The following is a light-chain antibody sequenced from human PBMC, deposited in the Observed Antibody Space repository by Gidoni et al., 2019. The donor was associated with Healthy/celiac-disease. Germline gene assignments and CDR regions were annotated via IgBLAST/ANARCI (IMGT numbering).Light chain of an antibody. V-gene: IGKV3-20*01. Sequence: EIVLTQSPGTLSLSPGERATLSCRASQSLENTYLALFQQKPGQAPRLLIYGASTRAPGIPGRFSGRGSGTDFTLTISRLEPEDFAIYYCQQYGTSARAFGPGTKVEI. CDR1: QSLENTY. J-gene: IGKJ1*01. CDR2: GAS. CDR3: QQYGTSARA.